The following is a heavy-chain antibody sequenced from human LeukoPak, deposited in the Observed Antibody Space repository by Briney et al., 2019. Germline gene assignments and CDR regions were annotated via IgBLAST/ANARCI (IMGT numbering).Heavy chain of an antibody. D-gene: IGHD1-1*01. CDR3: ARAVQLERRYFDY. CDR2: IIPILGIA. V-gene: IGHV1-69*04. J-gene: IGHJ4*02. CDR1: GYTFTDYY. Sequence: SVKVSCKASGYTFTDYYMHWVRQAPGQGLEWMGRIIPILGIANYAQKFQGRVTITADKSTSTAYMELSSLRSEDTAVYYCARAVQLERRYFDYWGQGTLVTVSS.